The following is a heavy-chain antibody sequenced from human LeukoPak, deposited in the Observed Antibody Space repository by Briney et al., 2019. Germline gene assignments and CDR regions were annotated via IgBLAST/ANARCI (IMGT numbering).Heavy chain of an antibody. V-gene: IGHV3-53*01. CDR2: IYGGGDT. D-gene: IGHD1-26*01. Sequence: GGSLRLSCAASGFTVPDNYMNWVRQSSGKGLEWVSVIYGGGDTNYADSVKGRFIISRDTSKNTVYLQMNSLGAEDTAVYYCAKDPIVGATGHAFDIWGQGTMVTVSS. J-gene: IGHJ3*02. CDR1: GFTVPDNY. CDR3: AKDPIVGATGHAFDI.